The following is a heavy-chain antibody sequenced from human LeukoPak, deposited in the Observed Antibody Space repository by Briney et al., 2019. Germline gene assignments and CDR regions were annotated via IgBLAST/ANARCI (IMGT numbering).Heavy chain of an antibody. CDR3: ARDVYYDYVWGSYRLFDY. J-gene: IGHJ4*02. Sequence: GGSLRLSCAASGFTFSSCSMNWVRQAPGKGLEWVSYISSSSSTIYYADSVKGRFTISRDNAKNSLYLQMNSLRAEDTAVYYCARDVYYDYVWGSYRLFDYWGQGTLVTVSS. V-gene: IGHV3-48*01. CDR1: GFTFSSCS. D-gene: IGHD3-16*02. CDR2: ISSSSSTI.